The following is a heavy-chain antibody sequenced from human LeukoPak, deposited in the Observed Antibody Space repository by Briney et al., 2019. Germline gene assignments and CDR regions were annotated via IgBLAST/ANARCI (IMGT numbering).Heavy chain of an antibody. Sequence: SETLSFTCTVSGGSISSGSYYWSWIRQPAGKGLEWIGRIYTSGSTNYNPSLKSRVTISVDTSKNQFSLKLSSVTAADTAVYYCATQPPYYGANWFDPWGQGTLVTVSS. J-gene: IGHJ5*02. CDR2: IYTSGST. V-gene: IGHV4-61*02. CDR1: GGSISSGSYY. D-gene: IGHD4-17*01. CDR3: ATQPPYYGANWFDP.